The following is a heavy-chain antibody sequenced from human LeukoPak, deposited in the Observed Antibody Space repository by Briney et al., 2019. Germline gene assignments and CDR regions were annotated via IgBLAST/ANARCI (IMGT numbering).Heavy chain of an antibody. Sequence: ASVKVSCKASGGTFSSYAISWVRQAPGQGLEWMGGIIPIFGTANYAQKFQGRVTLTADESTNTAYMELSSLRSEDTAVYYCARVGYGSGSYSTLDYWGQGTLVTVSS. V-gene: IGHV1-69*13. CDR3: ARVGYGSGSYSTLDY. J-gene: IGHJ4*02. CDR1: GGTFSSYA. CDR2: IIPIFGTA. D-gene: IGHD3-10*01.